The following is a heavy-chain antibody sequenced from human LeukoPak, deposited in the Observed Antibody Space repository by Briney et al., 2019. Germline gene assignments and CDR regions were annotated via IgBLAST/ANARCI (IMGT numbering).Heavy chain of an antibody. CDR1: GFTFSSFA. CDR2: FDGNGPNT. V-gene: IGHV3-23*01. Sequence: GGPLRLSCAASGFTFSSFAMTWVRQAPGKGLEWVSGFDGNGPNTYYADSVKGRWTISRDSSRNTLYLEMNSLRPEDTAIYYCAKPRTTGLGWAQFDYWGQGSLVTVSS. J-gene: IGHJ4*02. CDR3: AKPRTTGLGWAQFDY. D-gene: IGHD2-8*02.